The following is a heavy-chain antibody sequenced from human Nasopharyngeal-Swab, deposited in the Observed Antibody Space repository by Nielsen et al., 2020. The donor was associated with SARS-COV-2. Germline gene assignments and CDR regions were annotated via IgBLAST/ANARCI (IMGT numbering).Heavy chain of an antibody. D-gene: IGHD6-13*01. V-gene: IGHV3-64*04. CDR2: ISSNGGST. CDR1: GFTFSSYG. CDR3: ARANSSSWSFDY. J-gene: IGHJ4*02. Sequence: GESLKISCAPSGFTFSSYGMHWVRQAPGKGLEYVSAISSNGGSTYYADSVKGRFTISRDNSKNALYLQMNSLRAEDTAVYYCARANSSSWSFDYWGQGTLVTVSS.